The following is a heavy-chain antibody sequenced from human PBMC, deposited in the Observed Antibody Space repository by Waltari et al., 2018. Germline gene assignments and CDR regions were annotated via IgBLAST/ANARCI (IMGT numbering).Heavy chain of an antibody. J-gene: IGHJ5*02. V-gene: IGHV4-59*01. CDR1: GVFISNYY. CDR2: MFYAGDT. CDR3: ARQGAYPWEAGFDP. Sequence: QVQLQESGPGLVQSSETLSLTCTISGVFISNYYWSWIRQPPGKGLEWIAYMFYAGDTSYNPSLKSRVSVSMDTSKNQFSLRLTSVTAADTAVYFCARQGAYPWEAGFDPWGQGTLVTVSS. D-gene: IGHD1-26*01.